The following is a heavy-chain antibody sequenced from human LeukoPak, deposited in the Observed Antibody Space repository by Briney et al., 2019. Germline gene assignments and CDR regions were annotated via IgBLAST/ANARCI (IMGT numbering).Heavy chain of an antibody. V-gene: IGHV4-34*01. Sequence: SETLSLTCVVYGGSFSGYYWSWIRQPPGKGLEWIGEINHSGSTNYNPSLKSRVTISVDTSKNQFSLKLSSVTAADTAVYYCARGRLGYSSGWFLAYWGQGTLVTVSS. CDR1: GGSFSGYY. CDR2: INHSGST. J-gene: IGHJ4*02. CDR3: ARGRLGYSSGWFLAY. D-gene: IGHD6-19*01.